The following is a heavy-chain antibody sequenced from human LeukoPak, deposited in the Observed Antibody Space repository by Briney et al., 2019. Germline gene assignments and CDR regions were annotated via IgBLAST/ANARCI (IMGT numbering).Heavy chain of an antibody. CDR1: GFSLSTSGVG. CDR2: IYWNDDK. J-gene: IGHJ4*02. Sequence: SGPTLVKPTQTLTLTCTFSGFSLSTSGVGVGWIHQPPGKALEWLALIYWNDDKRYSPSLKSRLTITKDTSKNQVVLTMTNRDPVDTATYYCAHRIAARLDFDYWGQGTLVTVSS. V-gene: IGHV2-5*01. CDR3: AHRIAARLDFDY. D-gene: IGHD6-6*01.